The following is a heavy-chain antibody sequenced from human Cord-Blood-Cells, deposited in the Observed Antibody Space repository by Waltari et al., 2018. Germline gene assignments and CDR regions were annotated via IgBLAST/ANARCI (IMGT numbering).Heavy chain of an antibody. J-gene: IGHJ5*02. CDR1: GYTLTELS. Sequence: QVQLVQSGAEVKKPGASVKVSCTVSGYTLTELSMHWVRQAPGKGLEWKGXFYXERVREIYARKVXGKVTSSXDXCXXXPXXXLGSLRSEDTAVYYCATDGGIAAAVPQDWFDPWGQGTLVTVSS. V-gene: IGHV1-24*01. CDR2: FYXERVRE. D-gene: IGHD6-13*01. CDR3: ATDGGIAAAVPQDWFDP.